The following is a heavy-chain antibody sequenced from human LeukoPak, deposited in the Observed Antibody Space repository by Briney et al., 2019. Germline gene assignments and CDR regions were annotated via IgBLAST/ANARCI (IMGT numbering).Heavy chain of an antibody. CDR3: ARDPNDFWSGYGD. CDR1: GGTFSSYA. Sequence: SVKVSCKASGGTFSSYAISWERQAPGQGLEWMGGIIPIFGTANYAQKFQGRVTITADESTSTAYMELSSLRSEDTAAYYCARDPNDFWSGYGDWGQGTLVTVSS. D-gene: IGHD3-3*01. CDR2: IIPIFGTA. V-gene: IGHV1-69*13. J-gene: IGHJ4*02.